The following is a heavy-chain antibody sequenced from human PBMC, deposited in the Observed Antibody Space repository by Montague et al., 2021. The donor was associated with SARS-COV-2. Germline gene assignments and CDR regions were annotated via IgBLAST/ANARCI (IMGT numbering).Heavy chain of an antibody. V-gene: IGHV4-39*01. CDR3: ARHERQLIRSYSYYFDY. D-gene: IGHD3-16*01. CDR1: GGSISSTSYY. J-gene: IGHJ4*02. CDR2: IYYSGST. Sequence: SETLSLTCTVSGGSISSTSYYWGWIRQPPGKGLEWIGSIYYSGSTXYNPSLKSRVTISVDTSKNQFSLKLSSVTAADTAVYYCARHERQLIRSYSYYFDYWGQGTTVTVSS.